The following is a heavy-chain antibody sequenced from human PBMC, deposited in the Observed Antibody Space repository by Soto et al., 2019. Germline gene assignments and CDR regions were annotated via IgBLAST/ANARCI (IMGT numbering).Heavy chain of an antibody. CDR1: GYSFTSYW. CDR2: IDPSDSYT. Sequence: EVQLVQSGAEVKKPGESLRICCKGSGYSFTSYWINWVRQMPGKGLEWMGRIDPSDSYTNYSPSFQGHVTISADKSISTAYLQWSSLKASDTAMYYCAREPKRSTGYSSDTTFDYWGQGTLVTVSS. CDR3: AREPKRSTGYSSDTTFDY. V-gene: IGHV5-10-1*01. D-gene: IGHD6-25*01. J-gene: IGHJ4*02.